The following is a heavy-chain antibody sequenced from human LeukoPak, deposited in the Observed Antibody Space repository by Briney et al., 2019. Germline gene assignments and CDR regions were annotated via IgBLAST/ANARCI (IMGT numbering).Heavy chain of an antibody. CDR3: ARHLPYRRFGDY. CDR1: GGFFSGYC. V-gene: IGHV4-34*01. J-gene: IGHJ4*02. D-gene: IGHD3-16*01. Sequence: SETLSLTCAVYGGFFSGYCWSWIRQPPGKGLEWIGEINHSGSTNYNPSLKSRVTISVDTSKNQFSLKLSSVTAADTAVYYCARHLPYRRFGDYWGQGTLVTVSS. CDR2: INHSGST.